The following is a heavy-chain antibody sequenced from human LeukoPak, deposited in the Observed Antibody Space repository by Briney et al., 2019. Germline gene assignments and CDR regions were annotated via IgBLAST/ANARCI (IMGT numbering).Heavy chain of an antibody. J-gene: IGHJ4*02. D-gene: IGHD5-24*01. CDR3: ARDPSTLTIRDNY. CDR1: IFSFDLYG. Sequence: GGSLRLSCEASIFSFDLYGISWIRQAPGKGLEWISTISGSGTNTHYADFVKGRFTISRDNSKNMVYLEMNSLRAEDTAIYHCARDPSTLTIRDNYWGRGTLVTVSS. CDR2: ISGSGTNT. V-gene: IGHV3-23*01.